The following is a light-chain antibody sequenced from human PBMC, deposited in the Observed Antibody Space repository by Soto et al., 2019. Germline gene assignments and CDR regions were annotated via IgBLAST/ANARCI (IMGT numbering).Light chain of an antibody. CDR1: SSDVGGYNY. Sequence: QSALTQPASVSGSPGQSITISCTGTSSDVGGYNYVSWYQQNPGTAPKVMIYEVSNRPSGVSNRFSGYKSGNTASLTISGLQAEDEADYYCCSYPTSGTPVFGGGTKVTFL. V-gene: IGLV2-14*01. CDR3: CSYPTSGTPV. CDR2: EVS. J-gene: IGLJ3*02.